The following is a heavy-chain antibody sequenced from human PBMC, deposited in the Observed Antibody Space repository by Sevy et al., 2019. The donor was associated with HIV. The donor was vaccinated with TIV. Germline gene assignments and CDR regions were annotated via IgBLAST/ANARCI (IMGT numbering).Heavy chain of an antibody. CDR3: AKGYGSGSPPDY. CDR1: GFIFNSYA. J-gene: IGHJ4*02. V-gene: IGHV3-23*01. D-gene: IGHD3-10*01. Sequence: GGSLRLSCAASGFIFNSYAMSWVRQAPGKGLEWVSSISGSGGSTHYADSVKSRFTISRDNFNKRLYMEMNSLSPEDTAVYYCAKGYGSGSPPDYWGQGTLVTVSS. CDR2: ISGSGGST.